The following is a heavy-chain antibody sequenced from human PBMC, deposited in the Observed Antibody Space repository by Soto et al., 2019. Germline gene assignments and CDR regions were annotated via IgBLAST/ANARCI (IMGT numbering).Heavy chain of an antibody. CDR2: IVVGSGNT. D-gene: IGHD3-10*01. J-gene: IGHJ3*02. CDR3: AADSYGSGSYDAFDT. CDR1: GFTFTSSA. V-gene: IGHV1-58*01. Sequence: SVKVSCKAAGFTFTSSAVQWVRQARGQRLEWIGWIVVGSGNTNYAQKFQERVTITRDMSTSTAYMELSSLRSEDTAVYYCAADSYGSGSYDAFDTWGQGTMVTVSS.